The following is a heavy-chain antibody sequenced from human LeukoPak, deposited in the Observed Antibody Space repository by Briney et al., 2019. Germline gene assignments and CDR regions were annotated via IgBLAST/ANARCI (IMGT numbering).Heavy chain of an antibody. Sequence: ASVTVSCMASGYTFTGYYMHWVRQAPGQGLEWMGWINPNSGGTNYAQKLQGRVTMTRDTSISTAYMELSRLRSDDTAVYYCARLMYSSSWYLPTGYGMDVWGQGTTVTVSS. V-gene: IGHV1-2*02. D-gene: IGHD6-13*01. CDR1: GYTFTGYY. CDR3: ARLMYSSSWYLPTGYGMDV. CDR2: INPNSGGT. J-gene: IGHJ6*02.